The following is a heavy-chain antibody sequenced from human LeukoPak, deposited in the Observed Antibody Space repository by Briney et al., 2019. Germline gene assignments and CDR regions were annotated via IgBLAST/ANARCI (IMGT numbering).Heavy chain of an antibody. CDR3: VRDIRAVGVTLYFDH. CDR2: ISGGGGDI. J-gene: IGHJ4*02. V-gene: IGHV3-11*01. CDR1: GFAFSDYY. Sequence: GGSLRLSCAASGFAFSDYYMTWLRQAPGKGLEWLSYISGGGGDINYAESVKGRFSISRDNAKNSLYLEMTSLRVEDTAVYYCVRDIRAVGVTLYFDHWGQGALVTASS. D-gene: IGHD1-26*01.